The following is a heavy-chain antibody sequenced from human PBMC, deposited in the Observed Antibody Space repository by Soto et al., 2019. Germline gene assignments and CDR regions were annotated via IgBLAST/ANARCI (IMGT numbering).Heavy chain of an antibody. Sequence: ASVKVSCKASGYTFTSYDINWVRQATGQGLEWMGWMNPNSGNTGYAQKFQGRVTMPRNTSISTAYMELSSLRSEDTAVYYCARFGGSAEGEDAFDIWGQGTMVTVSS. V-gene: IGHV1-8*02. CDR2: MNPNSGNT. J-gene: IGHJ3*02. CDR3: ARFGGSAEGEDAFDI. CDR1: GYTFTSYD. D-gene: IGHD2-15*01.